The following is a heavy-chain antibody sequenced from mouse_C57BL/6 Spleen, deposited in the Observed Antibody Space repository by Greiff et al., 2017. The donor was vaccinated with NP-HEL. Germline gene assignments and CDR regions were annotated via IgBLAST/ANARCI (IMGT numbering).Heavy chain of an antibody. D-gene: IGHD3-2*02. CDR2: IDPEDGDT. Sequence: EVQLQQSGAELVRPGASVKLSCTASGFNIKDYYMHWVKQRPEQGLEWIGRIDPEDGDTEYAPKFQGKATMTADTSSNTAYLQLSSLTSEDTAVYCCTFAQARAMDYWGQGTSVTVSS. CDR1: GFNIKDYY. J-gene: IGHJ4*01. V-gene: IGHV14-1*01. CDR3: TFAQARAMDY.